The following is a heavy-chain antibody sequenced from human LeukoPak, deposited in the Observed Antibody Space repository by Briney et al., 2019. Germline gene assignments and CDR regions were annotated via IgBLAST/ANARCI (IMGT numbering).Heavy chain of an antibody. CDR3: AKTPVVTLSAFDI. Sequence: SETLSLTCTVSGGSISSYYWSWIRQPPGKGLQWIGEINHSGSTTYNPSLKSQVTISLDTSRNQFSLKLTSVTAADTAVYYCAKTPVVTLSAFDIWGQGTLVTVSS. CDR1: GGSISSYY. D-gene: IGHD3-22*01. J-gene: IGHJ3*02. V-gene: IGHV4-34*01. CDR2: INHSGST.